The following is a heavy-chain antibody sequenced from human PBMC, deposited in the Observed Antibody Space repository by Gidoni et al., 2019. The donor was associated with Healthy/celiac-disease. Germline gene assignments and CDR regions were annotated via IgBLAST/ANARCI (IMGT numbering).Heavy chain of an antibody. CDR2: ISSSSSYR. Sequence: EVQLVESGGGLVKPGGSLRLSWAASGFTFSSYSMNWVRQAPGNGLEWVSAISSSSSYRYYADSVKGRFTISRDNAKNSLYLQMNSLRAEDTAVYYCARDLPTVAGTWGPFDYWGQGTLVTVSS. V-gene: IGHV3-21*01. D-gene: IGHD6-19*01. CDR3: ARDLPTVAGTWGPFDY. J-gene: IGHJ4*02. CDR1: GFTFSSYS.